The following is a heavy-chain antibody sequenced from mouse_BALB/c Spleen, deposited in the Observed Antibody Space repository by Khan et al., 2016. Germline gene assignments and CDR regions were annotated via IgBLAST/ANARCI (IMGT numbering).Heavy chain of an antibody. CDR3: ARLRRVYAMDY. D-gene: IGHD2-12*01. V-gene: IGHV3-6*02. J-gene: IGHJ4*01. Sequence: EVQLVESGPGLVKPSQSLSLTCSVTGYSITSGYYWNWIRQFPGNHLEWMGSIRYDGSNNYNPSLKNRISIARDTSKHQFFLKLKSVTTEDSATYYCARLRRVYAMDYWGQGTSVTVSS. CDR1: GYSITSGYY. CDR2: IRYDGSN.